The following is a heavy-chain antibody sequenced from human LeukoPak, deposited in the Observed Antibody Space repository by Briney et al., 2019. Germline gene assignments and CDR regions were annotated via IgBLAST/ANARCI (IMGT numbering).Heavy chain of an antibody. CDR2: IYSGGST. Sequence: GGSLRLSCAASGFTVSSNYMSWVRQAPGKGLEWVSVIYSGGSTYCADPVKGRFTISRDNSKNTLYLQMNSLRAEDTAVYYCARHRTPYYYDSSGQDAFDIWGQGTMVTVSS. V-gene: IGHV3-66*04. CDR3: ARHRTPYYYDSSGQDAFDI. CDR1: GFTVSSNY. J-gene: IGHJ3*02. D-gene: IGHD3-22*01.